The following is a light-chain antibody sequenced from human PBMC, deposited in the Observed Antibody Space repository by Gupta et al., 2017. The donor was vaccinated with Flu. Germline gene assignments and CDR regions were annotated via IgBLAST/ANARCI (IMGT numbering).Light chain of an antibody. CDR3: CSYAGSSTVHVV. Sequence: SALTQPASVSGSPGQSITISCTGTSSDVGSYNLVSWYQQHPGKAPKLMIYEGSKRPSGVSNRFSGSKPGNTASLTISGLQAEDEADYYCCSYAGSSTVHVVFGGGTKLTVL. CDR2: EGS. V-gene: IGLV2-23*03. J-gene: IGLJ2*01. CDR1: SSDVGSYNL.